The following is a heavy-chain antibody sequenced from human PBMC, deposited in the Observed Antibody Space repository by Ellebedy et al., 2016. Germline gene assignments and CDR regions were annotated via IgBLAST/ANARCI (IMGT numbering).Heavy chain of an antibody. CDR3: AKGVGAIAVASNFDY. Sequence: GESLKISXAASGFTFSSYAMSWVRQAPGKGLEWVSAISGSGGSTYYADSVKGRFTISRDNSKNTLYLQMNSLRAEDTAVYYCAKGVGAIAVASNFDYWGQGTLVTVSS. CDR2: ISGSGGST. D-gene: IGHD6-19*01. CDR1: GFTFSSYA. J-gene: IGHJ4*02. V-gene: IGHV3-23*01.